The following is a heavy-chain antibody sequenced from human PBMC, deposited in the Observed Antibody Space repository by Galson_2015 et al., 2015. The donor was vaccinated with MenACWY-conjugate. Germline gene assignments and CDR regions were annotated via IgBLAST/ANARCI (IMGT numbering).Heavy chain of an antibody. CDR1: GFTFRNFA. J-gene: IGHJ4*02. D-gene: IGHD6-19*01. Sequence: SLRLSCAASGFTFRNFAMSWVRQAPGKGLEWVSTISGTGGSTYYADSAKGRFTISRDNSKNTLHLQMNSLRAEDTAVYYCAKANRGSSGWYEEPYFDYWGQGTLVTVSS. CDR3: AKANRGSSGWYEEPYFDY. V-gene: IGHV3-23*01. CDR2: ISGTGGST.